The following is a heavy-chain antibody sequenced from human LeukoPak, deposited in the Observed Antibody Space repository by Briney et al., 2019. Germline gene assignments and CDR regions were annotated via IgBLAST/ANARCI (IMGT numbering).Heavy chain of an antibody. V-gene: IGHV1-3*01. J-gene: IGHJ4*02. CDR2: INAGNGNT. CDR1: GYTCTSYA. D-gene: IGHD2-15*01. Sequence: ASVKVSCKASGYTCTSYAMHWVRQAPGQRLEWMGWINAGNGNTKYSQKFQGRVTITRDTSASTAYMELSSLRSEDTAVYYCASRYCSGGSCYSGLDYWGQGTLVTVSS. CDR3: ASRYCSGGSCYSGLDY.